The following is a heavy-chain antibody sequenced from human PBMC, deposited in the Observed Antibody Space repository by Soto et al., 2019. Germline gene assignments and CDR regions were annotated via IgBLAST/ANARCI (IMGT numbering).Heavy chain of an antibody. D-gene: IGHD5-12*01. CDR1: GGSISSGDYY. CDR3: ARLPPAKGSGYDPIDY. Sequence: PLETLSLTCTVSGGSISSGDYYWSWIRHPPGKGLEWIGSIYYSGSTDYNPSLKSRVTISVDTSKNQFSLKLSSVTAADTAVYYCARLPPAKGSGYDPIDYWGRGTLVTSPQ. V-gene: IGHV4-39*01. J-gene: IGHJ4*02. CDR2: IYYSGST.